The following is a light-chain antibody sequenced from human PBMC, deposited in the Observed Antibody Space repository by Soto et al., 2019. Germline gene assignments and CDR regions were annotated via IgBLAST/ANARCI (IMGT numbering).Light chain of an antibody. Sequence: AIRMTQSPFSLSTSVEDRITITWWASQGIANCLAWYQQKPAKAPNFFIYSASSLESGVPSRFRGSGSGTDCTLTVCSLQPENFATYYCQQCSSPLFGGGTKVEIK. CDR1: QGIANC. CDR2: SAS. CDR3: QQCSSPL. J-gene: IGKJ4*01. V-gene: IGKV1D-43*01.